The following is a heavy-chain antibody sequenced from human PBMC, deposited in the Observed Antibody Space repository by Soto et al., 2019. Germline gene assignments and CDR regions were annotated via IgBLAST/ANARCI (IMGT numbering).Heavy chain of an antibody. CDR2: IYWDDDK. CDR3: AHMSGWYRYFQH. V-gene: IGHV2-5*02. D-gene: IGHD6-19*01. Sequence: QITLKESGPTLVKPTQNLTLTCTFSGLSISTSGVGLGWIRQPPGKALEWLALIYWDDDKGYSPSLKSRLTITKATSKNQVVLTMTTMDPADTATYFCAHMSGWYRYFQHWCQCTLVTVSS. J-gene: IGHJ1*01. CDR1: GLSISTSGVG.